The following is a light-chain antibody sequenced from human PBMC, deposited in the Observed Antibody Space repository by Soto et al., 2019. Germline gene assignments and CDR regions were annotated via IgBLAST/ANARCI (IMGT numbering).Light chain of an antibody. Sequence: EIVMTQSPATLSVSPGERATLSCRASQSVSSNLPWYQQKPGQAPRLLIYGASTRATGIPDRFSGSGSGTEFTLTISSLQSEDVAVYYCQQYNNWPPTTFGGGTKVEIK. CDR3: QQYNNWPPTT. CDR1: QSVSSN. CDR2: GAS. J-gene: IGKJ4*01. V-gene: IGKV3-15*01.